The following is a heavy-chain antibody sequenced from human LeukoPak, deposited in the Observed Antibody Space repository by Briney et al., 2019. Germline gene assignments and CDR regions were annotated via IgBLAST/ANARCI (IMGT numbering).Heavy chain of an antibody. CDR3: AKGRVGEWLVLGH. CDR1: GFTFNTYA. CDR2: ISSDGSSK. Sequence: PGGSLRLSCAASGFTFNTYAMSWVRQAPGKGLEWVAVISSDGSSKYYADSVKGRFTISRDNPKNTLYLQMNSLRADDTAVYYCAKGRVGEWLVLGHWGQGTLVTVSS. J-gene: IGHJ1*01. D-gene: IGHD6-19*01. V-gene: IGHV3-30*18.